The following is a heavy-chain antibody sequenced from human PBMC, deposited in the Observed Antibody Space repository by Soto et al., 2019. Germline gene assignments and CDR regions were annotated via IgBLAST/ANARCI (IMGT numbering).Heavy chain of an antibody. CDR1: GGSISSGGYY. J-gene: IGHJ5*02. CDR2: IYYSGST. D-gene: IGHD2-2*01. Sequence: SETLSLTCTVSGGSISSGGYYWSWIRQHPGKGLEWIGYIYYSGSTYYNPSLKSRVTISVDTSKNQFSLKLSSVTAADTAVYYCAREELRVPAADNWFDPWGQGTLVTVSS. V-gene: IGHV4-31*03. CDR3: AREELRVPAADNWFDP.